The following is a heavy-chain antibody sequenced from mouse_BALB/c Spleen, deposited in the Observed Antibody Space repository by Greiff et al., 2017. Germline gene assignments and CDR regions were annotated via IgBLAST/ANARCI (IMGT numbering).Heavy chain of an antibody. V-gene: IGHV1-9*01. J-gene: IGHJ3*01. D-gene: IGHD3-3*01. CDR3: TRGDGAY. CDR1: GYTFSSYW. CDR2: ILPGSGST. Sequence: VQLQQSGAELMKPGASVKISCKATGYTFSSYWIEWVKQRPGHGLEWVGEILPGSGSTNYNEKFKGKATFTADTSSNTAFLQLSSLTSEDSAVYYCTRGDGAYWGQGTLVTVSA.